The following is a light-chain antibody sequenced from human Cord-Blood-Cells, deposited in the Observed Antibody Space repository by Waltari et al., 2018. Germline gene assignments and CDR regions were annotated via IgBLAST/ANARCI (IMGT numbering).Light chain of an antibody. CDR3: QQYNNWPLT. CDR1: QSVSSN. J-gene: IGKJ4*01. CDR2: GAS. V-gene: IGKV3-15*01. Sequence: EIVMTQSPATLSVSPGERATLSCRASQSVSSNLALYQQKPGQTPRLLIYGASTRATGIPARFSGSGSGTEFTLTISSLQSEDFAVYYCQQYNNWPLTFGGGTKVEIK.